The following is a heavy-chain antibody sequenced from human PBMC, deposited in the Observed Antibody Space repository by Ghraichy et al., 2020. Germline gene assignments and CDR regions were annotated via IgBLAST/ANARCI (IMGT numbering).Heavy chain of an antibody. CDR2: IFYSGTT. CDR3: AKFYASGSFFSYYMDV. CDR1: GGSISSLTSY. D-gene: IGHD3-10*01. J-gene: IGHJ6*03. V-gene: IGHV4-39*01. Sequence: SETLSLTCGVSGGSISSLTSYWAWIRQPPGKGLEWIGTIFYSGTTYHNPSLKSRVYMSVDTSRNQFSLKLSSVTAADTAVYYCAKFYASGSFFSYYMDVWGLGTSVTVSS.